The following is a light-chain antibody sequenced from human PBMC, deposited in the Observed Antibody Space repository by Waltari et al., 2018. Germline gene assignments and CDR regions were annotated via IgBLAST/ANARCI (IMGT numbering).Light chain of an antibody. CDR3: SGWDESPNGWV. V-gene: IGLV1-44*01. CDR1: SSNTGRHI. CDR2: NDN. J-gene: IGLJ3*02. Sequence: QSVLTQSPSASGTPGPRVTISCPGTSSNTGRHIVNWYQKLPGSAPKILIFNDNQRPSGVPDRFSGSKSGPSASLAISGLQSEDEGHYYCSGWDESPNGWVFGGGTKLTVL.